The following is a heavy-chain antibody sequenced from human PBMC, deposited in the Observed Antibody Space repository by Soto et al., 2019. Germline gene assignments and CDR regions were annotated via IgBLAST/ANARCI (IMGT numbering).Heavy chain of an antibody. D-gene: IGHD5-18*01. Sequence: PSETLSLTCTVSGGSISSYYWSWIRQPPGKGLEWIGYIYYSGSTNYNPSLKSRVTISVDTSKNQSSLKLSSVTAADTAVYYCARGKGSCGYSYGYYYYYGMDVWGQGTTVTVSS. CDR1: GGSISSYY. V-gene: IGHV4-59*01. CDR2: IYYSGST. J-gene: IGHJ6*02. CDR3: ARGKGSCGYSYGYYYYYGMDV.